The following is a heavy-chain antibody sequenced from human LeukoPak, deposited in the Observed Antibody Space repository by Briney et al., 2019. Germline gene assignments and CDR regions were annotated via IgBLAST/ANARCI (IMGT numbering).Heavy chain of an antibody. Sequence: PSETLSLTCTVSGVSTSSYYWSWIRQTPGKGLEWIGYIHSTGTTNYNPSLKSRLTISIDTSKNQFSLKLSSVTAADAAVYYCARHAGWGRFYHYYYMDVWGKGTTVTVSS. J-gene: IGHJ6*03. CDR3: ARHAGWGRFYHYYYMDV. D-gene: IGHD7-27*01. CDR1: GVSTSSYY. V-gene: IGHV4-4*09. CDR2: IHSTGTT.